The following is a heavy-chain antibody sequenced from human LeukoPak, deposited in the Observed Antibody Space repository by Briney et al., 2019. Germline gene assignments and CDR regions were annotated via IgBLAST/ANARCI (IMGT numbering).Heavy chain of an antibody. D-gene: IGHD5-12*01. J-gene: IGHJ6*02. CDR3: ARHSGYGPYYYYGMDV. CDR1: GGSFSGYY. Sequence: PSETLSLTCAVYGGSFSGYYWSWIRQPPGKGLEWIGEINHSGSTNYNPSLKSRVTISVDTSKNQFSLKLSSVTAADTAVYYCARHSGYGPYYYYGMDVWGQGTTVTVSS. V-gene: IGHV4-34*01. CDR2: INHSGST.